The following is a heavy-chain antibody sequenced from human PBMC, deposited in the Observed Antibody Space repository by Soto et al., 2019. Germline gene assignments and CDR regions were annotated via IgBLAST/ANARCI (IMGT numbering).Heavy chain of an antibody. D-gene: IGHD5-18*01. CDR1: GYTFTGYY. J-gene: IGHJ6*02. Sequence: ASVKVSCKASGYTFTGYYMHWVRQAPGQGLEWMGWINPNSGGTNYAQKFQGWVTMTRDTSISTAYMELSRLRSDDTAVYYCARDLAGFRHSYGYYYYGMDVWGQGTTVTVSS. CDR2: INPNSGGT. CDR3: ARDLAGFRHSYGYYYYGMDV. V-gene: IGHV1-2*04.